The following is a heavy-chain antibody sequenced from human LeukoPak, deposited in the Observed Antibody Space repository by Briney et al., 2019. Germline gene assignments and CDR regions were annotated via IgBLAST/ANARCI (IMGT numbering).Heavy chain of an antibody. V-gene: IGHV3-11*01. CDR2: ISSSGSTI. Sequence: GGSLRLSCAASGFTFSDYYMSWIRQAPGKGLEWVSYISSSGSTIYYADSVKGRFTISRDSAKNSLYLQMNSLRAEDTAVYYCARDGRVATIHYFDYWGQGTLVTVSS. CDR3: ARDGRVATIHYFDY. CDR1: GFTFSDYY. D-gene: IGHD5-12*01. J-gene: IGHJ4*02.